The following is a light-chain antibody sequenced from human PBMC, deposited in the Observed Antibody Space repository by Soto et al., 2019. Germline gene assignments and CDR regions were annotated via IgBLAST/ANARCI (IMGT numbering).Light chain of an antibody. CDR1: SRDVGGYNA. CDR3: CSYAGSHINYV. J-gene: IGLJ1*01. CDR2: SVT. V-gene: IGLV2-11*01. Sequence: QSALTQPRSVSGSPGQSVTISCSGTSRDVGGYNAVAWYQQKPGEAPKLLIYSVTNRPSGVPDRFSGSKSGNTASLTISGLQGEDEADYYCCSYAGSHINYVFGGGTKLTVL.